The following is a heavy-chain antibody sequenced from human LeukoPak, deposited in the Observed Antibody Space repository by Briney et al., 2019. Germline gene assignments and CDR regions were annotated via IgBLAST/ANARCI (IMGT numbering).Heavy chain of an antibody. CDR3: ARDHYYDSSGSSY. CDR1: GGSFSGYY. J-gene: IGHJ4*02. V-gene: IGHV4-34*01. Sequence: SETLSLTCTVSGGSFSGYYWTWIRQPPRKGLEWIGEISHSGSTNYNPSLKSRVTISVDTSKNQFSLKLNSVTAADTAVYYCARDHYYDSSGSSYWGQGTLVTVSP. CDR2: ISHSGST. D-gene: IGHD3-22*01.